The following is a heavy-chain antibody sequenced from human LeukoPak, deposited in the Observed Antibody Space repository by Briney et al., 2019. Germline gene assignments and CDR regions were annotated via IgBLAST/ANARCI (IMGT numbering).Heavy chain of an antibody. V-gene: IGHV3-11*01. CDR1: GLTFSDYY. CDR3: ARDALGSYDY. CDR2: ISNSGSTM. Sequence: GGSLRLSCAVSGLTFSDYYMFWVRHAPGKGLGWISYISNSGSTMYYTDSGKGRFTISRDNAKHSLYLQMNSLRVEDTAVYYCARDALGSYDYWGQGTLVTVSS. D-gene: IGHD3-10*01. J-gene: IGHJ4*02.